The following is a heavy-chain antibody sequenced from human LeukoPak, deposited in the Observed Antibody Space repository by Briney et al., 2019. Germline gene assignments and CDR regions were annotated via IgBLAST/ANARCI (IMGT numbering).Heavy chain of an antibody. V-gene: IGHV4-39*07. J-gene: IGHJ4*02. CDR2: INHSGST. CDR1: GGSISSGGYY. Sequence: PSETLSLTCTVSGGSISSGGYYWSWIRQPPGKGLEWIGEINHSGSTNYNPSLKSRVTISVDTSKNQFSLKLSSVTAADTAVYYCASSHPSNYWGQGTLVTVSS. CDR3: ASSHPSNY.